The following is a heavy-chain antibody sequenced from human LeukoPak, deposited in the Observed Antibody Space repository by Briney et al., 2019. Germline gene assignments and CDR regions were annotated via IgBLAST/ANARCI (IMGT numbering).Heavy chain of an antibody. D-gene: IGHD5-18*01. CDR2: IYYNGVT. CDR1: GDSINYYY. Sequence: SETLSLTCSVSGDSINYYYWSWIRQPPGKGLEWIGYIYYNGVTNYNPSLESRLTISVDTSKNQFSLKLNSVTAADTALYYCARAQRGYSSVFDLWGLGTLATVSS. J-gene: IGHJ4*02. V-gene: IGHV4-59*01. CDR3: ARAQRGYSSVFDL.